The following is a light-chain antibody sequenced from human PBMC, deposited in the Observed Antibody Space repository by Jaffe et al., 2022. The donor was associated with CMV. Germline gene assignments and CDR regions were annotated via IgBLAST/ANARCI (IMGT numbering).Light chain of an antibody. Sequence: SYELTQPPSVSVSPGQTASITCSGDNLGEKYAFWYQQKPGQSPVLVIYEDKKRPSGIPERFSGSNSGNAATLTISGTQAMDEADYYCQAWDSSTAVFGTGTKVTVL. J-gene: IGLJ1*01. CDR3: QAWDSSTAV. V-gene: IGLV3-1*01. CDR1: NLGEKY. CDR2: EDK.